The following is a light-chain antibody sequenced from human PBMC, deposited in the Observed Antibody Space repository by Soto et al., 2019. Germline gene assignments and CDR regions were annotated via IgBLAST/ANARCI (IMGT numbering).Light chain of an antibody. V-gene: IGLV1-44*01. J-gene: IGLJ2*01. CDR2: SSN. CDR3: AAWDDSLNGPV. Sequence: QAVVTQPPSASGAPGQRVTISCSGSSSNIGSNTVDWYQQLPGTAPKLLIYSSNQRPSGVPDRFSGSKSGTSASLAIGGLQPEDEADYYCAAWDDSLNGPVFGGGTKVTVL. CDR1: SSNIGSNT.